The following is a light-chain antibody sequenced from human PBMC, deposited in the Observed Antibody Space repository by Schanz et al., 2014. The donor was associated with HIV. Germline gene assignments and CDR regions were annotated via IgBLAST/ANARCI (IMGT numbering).Light chain of an antibody. CDR1: NNDVGAFDF. CDR3: CSYAGSYTFVV. V-gene: IGLV2-11*01. CDR2: DVT. J-gene: IGLJ3*02. Sequence: QSALTQPRSVSGSPGQSVAISCTASNNDVGAFDFATWYQQHPGKAPKLLIYDVTKRPPGVPDRFSGSKSGNTASLTISGLQAEDEADYYCCSYAGSYTFVVFGGGTKLTVL.